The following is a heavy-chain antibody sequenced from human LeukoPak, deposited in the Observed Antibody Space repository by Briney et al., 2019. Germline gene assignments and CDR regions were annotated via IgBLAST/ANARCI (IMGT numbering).Heavy chain of an antibody. V-gene: IGHV4-39*01. Sequence: SGTLSLTCTVSGGSISSSSYYWGWIRQPPGKGLEWIGSIYYSGSTYYNPSLKSRVTISVDTSKNQFSLKLRSVTAADTAVYYCARHNHYYDSSGYVDYWGQGTLVTVSS. CDR1: GGSISSSSYY. CDR2: IYYSGST. D-gene: IGHD3-22*01. CDR3: ARHNHYYDSSGYVDY. J-gene: IGHJ4*02.